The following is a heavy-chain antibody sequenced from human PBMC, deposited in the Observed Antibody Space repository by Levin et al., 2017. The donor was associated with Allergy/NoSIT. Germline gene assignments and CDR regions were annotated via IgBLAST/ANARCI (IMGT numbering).Heavy chain of an antibody. Sequence: SVKVSCKASGGTFSSYAISWVRQAPGQGLEWMGGIIPIFGTANYAQKFQGRVTITADESTSTAYMELSSLRSEDTAVYYCARPSLRYSSSWYQSRNAFDIRGQGTMVTVSS. V-gene: IGHV1-69*13. CDR3: ARPSLRYSSSWYQSRNAFDI. CDR2: IIPIFGTA. D-gene: IGHD6-13*01. CDR1: GGTFSSYA. J-gene: IGHJ3*02.